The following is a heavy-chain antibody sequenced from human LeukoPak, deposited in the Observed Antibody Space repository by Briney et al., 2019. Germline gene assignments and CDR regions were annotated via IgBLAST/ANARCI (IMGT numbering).Heavy chain of an antibody. CDR3: AKVHCSSTSCYADFFDY. J-gene: IGHJ4*02. Sequence: GGSLRLSCAASGFTFSSYGMHWVRQAPGKGLEWVAFIRHDGSNKYYADSVKGRFTISRDNSKNTLYLQMNSLRAEDTAVYYCAKVHCSSTSCYADFFDYWGQGTLVTVSS. CDR1: GFTFSSYG. V-gene: IGHV3-30*02. D-gene: IGHD2-2*01. CDR2: IRHDGSNK.